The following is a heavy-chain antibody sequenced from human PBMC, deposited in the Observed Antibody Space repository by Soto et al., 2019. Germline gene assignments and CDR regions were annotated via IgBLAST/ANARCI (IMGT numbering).Heavy chain of an antibody. V-gene: IGHV4-4*02. D-gene: IGHD1-7*01. CDR3: AMWNFAGAAFDI. CDR1: GGSISSSNW. J-gene: IGHJ3*02. CDR2: IYHSGST. Sequence: SETLSLTCSVSGGSISSSNWWSWVRQPPGKELEWIGEIYHSGSTNYNPALKSRVTISVDKSKNQFSLKLSSVTAADTAVYYCAMWNFAGAAFDIWGQGTMVTVSS.